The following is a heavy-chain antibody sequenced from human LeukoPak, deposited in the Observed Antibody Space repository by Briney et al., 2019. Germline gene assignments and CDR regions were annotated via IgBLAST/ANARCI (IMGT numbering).Heavy chain of an antibody. CDR1: GGSISSYY. D-gene: IGHD2-15*01. CDR2: IYITGNT. J-gene: IGHJ5*02. V-gene: IGHV4-4*07. CDR3: ARSFVGQIAQAVFDT. Sequence: SETLSLTCTVSGGSISSYYWSWIRQPAGKGLEWIGRIYITGNTNYNASLKSRVTMSIDPPKNQFSLQLGSVTAADTAVYYCARSFVGQIAQAVFDTWGQGTLVTVSS.